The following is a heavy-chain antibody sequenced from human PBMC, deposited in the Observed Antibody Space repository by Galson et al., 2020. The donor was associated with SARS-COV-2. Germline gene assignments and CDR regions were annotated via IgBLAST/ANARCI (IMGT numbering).Heavy chain of an antibody. V-gene: IGHV2-5*01. D-gene: IGHD6-6*01. J-gene: IGHJ6*02. CDR1: GFSLSTSGVG. CDR3: AREEYRSSSGYYYGMDV. CDR2: IYWNDDK. Sequence: SGPTLVKPTQTLTLTCTFSGFSLSTSGVGVGWIRQPPGKALEWLALIYWNDDKRYSPSLKSRLTITKDTSKNQVVLTMTNMDPVDTATYYCAREEYRSSSGYYYGMDVWGQGTTVTVSS.